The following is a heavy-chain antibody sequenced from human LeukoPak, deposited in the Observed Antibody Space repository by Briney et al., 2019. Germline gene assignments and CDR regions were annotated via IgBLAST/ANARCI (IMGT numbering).Heavy chain of an antibody. CDR3: ARAWGAAAGGYYYYYGMDV. CDR1: GFTVSSNY. D-gene: IGHD6-13*01. CDR2: IYSGGST. V-gene: IGHV3-53*04. Sequence: GGSLRLSCAASGFTVSSNYMSWVRQAPGKGLEWVSVIYSGGSTYYADSVKGRFTISRHNSKNTLYLQMNSLRAEDTAVYYCARAWGAAAGGYYYYYGMDVWGQGTTVTVSS. J-gene: IGHJ6*02.